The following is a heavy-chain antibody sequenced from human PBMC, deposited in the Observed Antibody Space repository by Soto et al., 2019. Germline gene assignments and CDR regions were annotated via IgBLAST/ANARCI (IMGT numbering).Heavy chain of an antibody. J-gene: IGHJ6*02. Sequence: GGSLRLSCAASGFTFSTYWMHWVRQVSGKGLVWVSRINTDGSSTSYADSVKGRFTISRDNAKNTLSLQMNSLRAEDTAVYFCARRVGYSYGIMDVWGQGTTVTVCS. CDR2: INTDGSST. D-gene: IGHD5-18*01. CDR3: ARRVGYSYGIMDV. V-gene: IGHV3-74*01. CDR1: GFTFSTYW.